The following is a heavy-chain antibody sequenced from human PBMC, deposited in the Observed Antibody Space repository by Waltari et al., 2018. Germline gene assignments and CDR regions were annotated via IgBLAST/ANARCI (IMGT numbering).Heavy chain of an antibody. V-gene: IGHV4-38-2*01. J-gene: IGHJ4*02. CDR3: ARQRGDSRGYLFDY. CDR2: IYHSGST. D-gene: IGHD3-22*01. Sequence: QVQLQESGPGLVKPSETLSLTCAVSGYSISSGYYWGWIRQPPGKGLEWIGSIYHSGSTSYNPAPKSRVTISVDPSNNQFSLKLSSVTAADTAVYYWARQRGDSRGYLFDYWGQGTLVTVSS. CDR1: GYSISSGYY.